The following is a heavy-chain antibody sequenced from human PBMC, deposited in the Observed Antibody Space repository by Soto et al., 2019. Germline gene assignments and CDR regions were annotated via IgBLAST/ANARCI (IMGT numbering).Heavy chain of an antibody. Sequence: SETLSLTCTVSGGSISRGGYYWSWIRQHPGKGLEWIGYIYYSGSTYYNPSLKSRVTISVDTSKNQFSLKLSSVTAADTAVYYCARGLVPDYYFDYWGQGTLVTVSS. CDR2: IYYSGST. CDR1: GGSISRGGYY. D-gene: IGHD6-13*01. J-gene: IGHJ4*02. CDR3: ARGLVPDYYFDY. V-gene: IGHV4-31*03.